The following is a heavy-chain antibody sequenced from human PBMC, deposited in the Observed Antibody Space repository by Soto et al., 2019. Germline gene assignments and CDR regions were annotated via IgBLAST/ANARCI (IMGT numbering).Heavy chain of an antibody. J-gene: IGHJ5*02. D-gene: IGHD7-27*01. CDR1: GFDFRDFW. CDR2: VKPDGSDK. CDR3: ARGLWGPKGYNWFDP. V-gene: IGHV3-7*01. Sequence: GGSLRLSCAASGFDFRDFWMSWVRQAPGRGLEWVANVKPDGSDKYYPGSVKGRFTISRENAKNSLYLQMNSLRAGDTAVYYCARGLWGPKGYNWFDPWGQGTLVTVSS.